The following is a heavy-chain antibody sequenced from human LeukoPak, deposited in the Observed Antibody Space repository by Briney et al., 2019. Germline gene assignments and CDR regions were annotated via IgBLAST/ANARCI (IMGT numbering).Heavy chain of an antibody. J-gene: IGHJ4*02. CDR3: AKGFRGWYYYDSSGYYVFDY. CDR1: GFTFSSYG. Sequence: GGSLRLSCAATGFTFSSYGMHWVRQAPGKGLEGVAFIRSDGSNKYYADSVKGRFTISRDNSKNTLYLQMNSLRAEDTAVYYCAKGFRGWYYYDSSGYYVFDYWGQGTLVTVSS. D-gene: IGHD3-22*01. V-gene: IGHV3-30*02. CDR2: IRSDGSNK.